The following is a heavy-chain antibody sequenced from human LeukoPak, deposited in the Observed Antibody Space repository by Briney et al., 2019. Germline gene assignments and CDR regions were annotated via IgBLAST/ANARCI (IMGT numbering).Heavy chain of an antibody. CDR1: GYTFASYD. CDR2: MNPNSGNT. J-gene: IGHJ4*02. V-gene: IGHV1-8*01. CDR3: AKDTNTLNYDFWSGPI. D-gene: IGHD3-3*01. Sequence: ASVKVSCKASGYTFASYDINWVRQATGQGLEWMGWMNPNSGNTGYAQKFQGRVTMTRNTSISTAYMELSSLRAEDTAVYYCAKDTNTLNYDFWSGPIWGQGTLVTVSS.